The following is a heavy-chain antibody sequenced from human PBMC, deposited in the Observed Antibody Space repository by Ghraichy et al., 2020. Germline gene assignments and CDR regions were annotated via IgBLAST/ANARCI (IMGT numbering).Heavy chain of an antibody. CDR2: IYHSGST. CDR1: GGSISSSNW. J-gene: IGHJ3*02. CDR3: ARTEGIAAAGTGQNYHDAFDI. D-gene: IGHD6-13*01. V-gene: IGHV4-4*02. Sequence: SETLSLTCAVSGGSISSSNWWSWVRQPPGKGLEWIGEIYHSGSTNYNPSLKSRVTISVDKSKNQFSLKLSSVTAADTAVYYCARTEGIAAAGTGQNYHDAFDIWGQGTMVTVSS.